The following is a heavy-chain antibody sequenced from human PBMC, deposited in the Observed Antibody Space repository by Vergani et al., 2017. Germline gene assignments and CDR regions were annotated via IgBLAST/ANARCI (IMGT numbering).Heavy chain of an antibody. D-gene: IGHD1-1*01. CDR1: GFTFDTYT. V-gene: IGHV3-23*01. CDR3: GRGSDNYK. J-gene: IGHJ4*02. CDR2: ISSGGGDI. Sequence: EVQLLESGGGLVQPGGSRRLSCAGAGFTFDTYTMAYVRQAPGKGLEWVATISSGGGDIFYADSVKGRFTISRDNSKNTLYLQMNSLRVEDTAVYYCGRGSDNYKWGQGTLVTVSS.